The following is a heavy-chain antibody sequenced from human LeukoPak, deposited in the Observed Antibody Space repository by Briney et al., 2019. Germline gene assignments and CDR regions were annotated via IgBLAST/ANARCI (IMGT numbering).Heavy chain of an antibody. CDR3: ARDRNSGSSLDI. CDR2: IYPYSGDT. V-gene: IGHV1-2*02. J-gene: IGHJ3*02. Sequence: GASVKVSCKASGYTFTGYYIHWVRQAPGQGLEWMGCIYPYSGDTNYAQNFQGRVTMTRDTSISTAYMELSSMKSEDTAVYYCARDRNSGSSLDIWGQGTMLTVSS. CDR1: GYTFTGYY. D-gene: IGHD6-6*01.